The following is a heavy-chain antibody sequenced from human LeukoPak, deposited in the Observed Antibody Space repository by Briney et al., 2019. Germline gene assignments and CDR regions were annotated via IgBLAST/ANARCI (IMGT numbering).Heavy chain of an antibody. V-gene: IGHV3-23*01. Sequence: GGSLRLSCAASGFQFDGYGMRWVRDVPEKGLEWLCLIGGHGDDTFYADSVKGRFTISRDNSGSTPYLQMNSLRADDTAEYCCASQQPPRFFWGQGALVTVSS. CDR2: IGGHGDDT. CDR1: GFQFDGYG. J-gene: IGHJ1*01. D-gene: IGHD1/OR15-1a*01. CDR3: ASQQPPRFF.